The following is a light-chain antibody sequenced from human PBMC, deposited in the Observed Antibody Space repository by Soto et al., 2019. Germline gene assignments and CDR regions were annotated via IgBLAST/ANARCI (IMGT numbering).Light chain of an antibody. Sequence: QSVLTQPASVSGSPGQSITISCTGTSSDVGSYNLVSWYQQHPGKAPKLMIYEGSKRPSGVSNRFSGSKSGNTASLTISGLQAEDAANYYSCSYAGSSSLVFGTGTKVTVL. CDR2: EGS. J-gene: IGLJ1*01. CDR3: CSYAGSSSLV. V-gene: IGLV2-23*01. CDR1: SSDVGSYNL.